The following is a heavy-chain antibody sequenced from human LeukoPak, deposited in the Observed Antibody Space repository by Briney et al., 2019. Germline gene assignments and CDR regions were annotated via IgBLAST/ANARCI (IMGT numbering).Heavy chain of an antibody. CDR1: GFTFSNYA. CDR3: ARTDYFDY. CDR2: TRSDGSST. V-gene: IGHV3-74*01. J-gene: IGHJ4*02. Sequence: GGSLRLSCAASGFTFSNYAMSWVRQAPGKGLVWVSRTRSDGSSTTYADSVKGRFTISRDNAKNTLYLQMNSLRAEDTAVYYCARTDYFDYWGQGTLVTVSS.